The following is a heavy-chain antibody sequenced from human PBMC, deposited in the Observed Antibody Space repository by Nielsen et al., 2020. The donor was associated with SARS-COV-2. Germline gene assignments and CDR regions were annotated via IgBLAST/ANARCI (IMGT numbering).Heavy chain of an antibody. D-gene: IGHD3-9*01. CDR2: IYYSGST. Sequence: SKTLSLTCTVSGGSISSGDYYWSWIRQPPGKGLEWIGYIYYSGSTYYNPSLKSRVTISVDTSKNQFSLKLSSVTAADTAVYYCARDHTDILTGYYTGWFDPWGQGTLVTVSS. CDR3: ARDHTDILTGYYTGWFDP. CDR1: GGSISSGDYY. J-gene: IGHJ5*02. V-gene: IGHV4-30-4*01.